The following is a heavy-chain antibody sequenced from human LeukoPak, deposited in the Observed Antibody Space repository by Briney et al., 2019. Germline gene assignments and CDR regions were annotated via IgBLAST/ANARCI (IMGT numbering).Heavy chain of an antibody. J-gene: IGHJ6*03. CDR2: ISAYNGNT. Sequence: ASVKVSCKASGYTFTSYGISWVRQAPGQGLEWMGWISAYNGNTNYAQKFQGRVTMTRDTSISTAYMELSRLRSDDTAVYYCARAPAPAGYYYMDVWGKGTTVTVSS. CDR1: GYTFTSYG. V-gene: IGHV1-18*01. CDR3: ARAPAPAGYYYMDV.